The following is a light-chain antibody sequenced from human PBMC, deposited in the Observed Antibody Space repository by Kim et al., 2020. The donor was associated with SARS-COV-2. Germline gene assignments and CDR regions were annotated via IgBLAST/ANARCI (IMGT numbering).Light chain of an antibody. CDR1: NIGSKS. CDR3: QVWDSRSDHPV. V-gene: IGLV3-21*04. CDR2: YDS. Sequence: SYELTQPPSVSVAPGKTARITCGGNNIGSKSVHWYQQKPDQAPVLVIYYDSDRPSGIPERFSGSNSGNTATLTISRVEAGDEADYYCQVWDSRSDHPVFGGGTQLT. J-gene: IGLJ3*02.